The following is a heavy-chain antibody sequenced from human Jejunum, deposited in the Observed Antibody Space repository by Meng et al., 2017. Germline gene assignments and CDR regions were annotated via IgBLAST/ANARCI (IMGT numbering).Heavy chain of an antibody. V-gene: IGHV3-73*01. J-gene: IGHJ3*02. CDR1: GLTFSGFD. Sequence: GESLKISCAVSGLTFSGFDVHWVRQASGKGLEWVGRITSETNRHATAYVPSMKGRFTISRDDSKNTAVLQINSLKTEDTAMYYCSVYTTGHMWGQGTMVTVSS. CDR3: SVYTTGHM. CDR2: ITSETNRHAT. D-gene: IGHD2-8*01.